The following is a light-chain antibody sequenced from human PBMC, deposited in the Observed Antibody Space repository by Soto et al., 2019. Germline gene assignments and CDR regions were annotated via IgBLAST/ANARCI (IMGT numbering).Light chain of an antibody. CDR3: KQYNSYSWT. V-gene: IGKV1-5*01. J-gene: IGKJ1*01. CDR1: QSISSW. Sequence: DIRMTQSPSTLSASVGDRVTSTCRASQSISSWLAWYQQKPGKAPKLLIYDASSLESGVPSRFSGSGSGTEFTLTISSLQPDDFATYYCKQYNSYSWTFGQGTKVDIK. CDR2: DAS.